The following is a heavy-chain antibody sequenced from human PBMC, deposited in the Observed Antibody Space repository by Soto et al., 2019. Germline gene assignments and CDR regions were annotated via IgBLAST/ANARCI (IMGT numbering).Heavy chain of an antibody. CDR2: INPNSGGT. Sequence: GASVKVSCKASGYTFTGYYMHWVRQAPGQGLEWMGWINPNSGGTNYAQKFQGRATMTRDTSITTAYMELRRRRSDDTAVYFCGRGGGPIEARRHFGYWGQGTLVTVSS. V-gene: IGHV1-2*02. CDR3: GRGGGPIEARRHFGY. J-gene: IGHJ4*02. CDR1: GYTFTGYY. D-gene: IGHD6-6*01.